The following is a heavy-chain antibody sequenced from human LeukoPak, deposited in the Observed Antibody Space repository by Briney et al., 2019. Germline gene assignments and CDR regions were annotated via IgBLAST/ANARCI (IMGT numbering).Heavy chain of an antibody. CDR3: ARELRENGAFDI. V-gene: IGHV3-23*01. J-gene: IGHJ3*02. Sequence: PGGSLRLSCAASGFTFSSYGMSWVRQAPGKGLEWVSAISGSGGSTYYADSVKGRFSISRDNSKNTVYLQMNSLRAEDTAVYYCARELRENGAFDIWGQGTMVTVSS. CDR1: GFTFSSYG. CDR2: ISGSGGST. D-gene: IGHD1-26*01.